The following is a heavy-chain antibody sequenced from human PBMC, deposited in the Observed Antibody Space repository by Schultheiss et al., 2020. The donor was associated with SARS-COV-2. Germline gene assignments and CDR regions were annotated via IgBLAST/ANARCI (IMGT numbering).Heavy chain of an antibody. J-gene: IGHJ4*02. CDR3: ARGPSQYSSHFDY. Sequence: SQTLSLTCTVSSGSFSGYYWSWIRQPPGKGLEWIGEINHSGSTNYNPSLKSRVTISVDTSKNQFSLKLISVTAADTAVYYCARGPSQYSSHFDYWGQGTLVTVSS. V-gene: IGHV4-34*01. CDR2: INHSGST. D-gene: IGHD6-6*01. CDR1: SGSFSGYY.